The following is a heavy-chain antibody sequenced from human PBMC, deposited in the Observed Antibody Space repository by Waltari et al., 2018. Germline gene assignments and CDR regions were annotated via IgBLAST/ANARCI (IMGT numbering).Heavy chain of an antibody. V-gene: IGHV4-4*02. Sequence: QVQLQESGPGLLKPSGTLSLTCPVSGGSIRLSHWLFWFRLPPGKGLEWIGEIYQSGSNNYKPSLKSRVTISVDKSKNQFSLKLSSVTAADTAVYYCARGGPYDSSAGGYFDYWGQGTLVTVSS. CDR3: ARGGPYDSSAGGYFDY. D-gene: IGHD3-22*01. CDR2: IYQSGSN. J-gene: IGHJ4*02. CDR1: GGSIRLSHW.